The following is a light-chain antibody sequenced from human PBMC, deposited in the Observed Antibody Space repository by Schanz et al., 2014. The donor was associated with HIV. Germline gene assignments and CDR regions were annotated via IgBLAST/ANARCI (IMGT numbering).Light chain of an antibody. CDR3: QSYGNNNAAV. CDR1: SGSIASNY. V-gene: IGLV6-57*04. J-gene: IGLJ3*02. CDR2: EDN. Sequence: NFMLTQPHSVSESPGKTVTISCTRSSGSIASNYVQWYQQRPGSAPTTVIYEDNQRPSGVPDRFSGSIDSSSNSASLTISELRTEDEADYYCQSYGNNNAAVFGGGTKVTVL.